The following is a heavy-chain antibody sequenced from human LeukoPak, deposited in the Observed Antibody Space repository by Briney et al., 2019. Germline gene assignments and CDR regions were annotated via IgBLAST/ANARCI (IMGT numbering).Heavy chain of an antibody. V-gene: IGHV3-7*01. CDR3: ARGGGRDGYNYPGFYGY. Sequence: GGSLRPSCAASGFTFSTYWMSWVRQAPGKGLEWVANIKQDGSEEYYVDSVKGRFTISRDNAKNSLYLQMNSLRAEDTAVYYCARGGGRDGYNYPGFYGYWGQGTLLTVSS. CDR2: IKQDGSEE. D-gene: IGHD5-24*01. CDR1: GFTFSTYW. J-gene: IGHJ4*02.